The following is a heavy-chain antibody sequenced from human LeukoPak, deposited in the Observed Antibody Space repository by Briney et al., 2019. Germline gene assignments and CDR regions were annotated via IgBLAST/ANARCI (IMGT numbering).Heavy chain of an antibody. CDR3: TSDFYDSSGYYIDY. D-gene: IGHD3-22*01. V-gene: IGHV3-15*01. CDR1: GFSFSNAW. Sequence: SGGSLRLSCAASGFSFSNAWMSCVRQAPGKGLEWVGRIKRKTAGSTTDYAAPVTARFTISRDDSTTRLYLHMNSPTRADTAVYYRTSDFYDSSGYYIDYWGEGTQVTVSS. CDR2: IKRKTAGSTT. J-gene: IGHJ4*02.